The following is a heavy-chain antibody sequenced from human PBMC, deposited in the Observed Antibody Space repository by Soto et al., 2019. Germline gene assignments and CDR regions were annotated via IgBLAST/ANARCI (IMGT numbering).Heavy chain of an antibody. D-gene: IGHD1-26*01. Sequence: GGSLRLSCAASGFTFSDYAMSWVRQAPGKGLEWVSTISGSGVNTYYADSVKGRFTISRDNSKNTLYLQMNTLRAGDTAVYYCAKGRGVGGISSLDYWGQGTLVTVSS. CDR2: ISGSGVNT. CDR3: AKGRGVGGISSLDY. CDR1: GFTFSDYA. J-gene: IGHJ4*02. V-gene: IGHV3-23*01.